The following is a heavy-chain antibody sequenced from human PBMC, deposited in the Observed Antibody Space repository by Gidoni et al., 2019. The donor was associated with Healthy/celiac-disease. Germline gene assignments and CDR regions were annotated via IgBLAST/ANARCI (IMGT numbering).Heavy chain of an antibody. Sequence: RDNSKNTLYLQMNSLRAEDTAVYYCAKDGRIAVAGYFDYWGQGTLVTVSS. V-gene: IGHV3-30*02. J-gene: IGHJ4*02. D-gene: IGHD6-19*01. CDR3: AKDGRIAVAGYFDY.